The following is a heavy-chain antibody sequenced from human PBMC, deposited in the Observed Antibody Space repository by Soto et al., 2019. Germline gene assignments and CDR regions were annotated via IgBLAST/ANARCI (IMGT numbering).Heavy chain of an antibody. CDR1: GYTFTSYD. CDR2: MNPNSGNT. J-gene: IGHJ5*02. Sequence: ASVKVSCKASGYTFTSYDITWVRQATVQGLEWMGWMNPNSGNTGYAQKFQGRVTMTRNTPITTAYMELSSQRSEDTAVYYCARGHHYDFWSGTIGADNWFDPWGQGTLVNVSS. V-gene: IGHV1-8*01. D-gene: IGHD3-3*01. CDR3: ARGHHYDFWSGTIGADNWFDP.